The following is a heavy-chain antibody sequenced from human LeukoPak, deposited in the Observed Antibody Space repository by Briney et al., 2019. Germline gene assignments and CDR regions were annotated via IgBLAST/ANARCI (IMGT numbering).Heavy chain of an antibody. V-gene: IGHV3-23*01. Sequence: GGTLRLSCAASGFTFSNHGMNWVRQAPGKGLEWLSGVSPPGGGTYYADSVKGRFTISRDDSKNTLSLQMNSLRADDTAVYYCAKAGAMILQHYFDYWGQGTLVTVSS. CDR3: AKAGAMILQHYFDY. CDR2: VSPPGGGT. D-gene: IGHD3-22*01. CDR1: GFTFSNHG. J-gene: IGHJ4*02.